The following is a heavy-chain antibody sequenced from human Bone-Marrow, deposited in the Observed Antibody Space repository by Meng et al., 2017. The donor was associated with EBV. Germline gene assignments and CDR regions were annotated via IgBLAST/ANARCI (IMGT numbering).Heavy chain of an antibody. V-gene: IGHV4-34*01. CDR1: GGSFSGYY. Sequence: QVHLQQWGAGLLKPSETLSLTCAVYGGSFSGYYWSWIRQPPGKGLEWIGEINHSGSTNYNPSLKSRVTISVDTSKNQFSLNLSSVTAADTSVYYCARGKSRDYIWGSYRIFDYWGQGTLVTVSS. J-gene: IGHJ4*02. CDR2: INHSGST. CDR3: ARGKSRDYIWGSYRIFDY. D-gene: IGHD3-16*02.